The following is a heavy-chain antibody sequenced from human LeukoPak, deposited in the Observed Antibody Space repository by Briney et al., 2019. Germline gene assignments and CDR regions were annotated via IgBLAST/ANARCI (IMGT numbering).Heavy chain of an antibody. CDR2: VYYSGST. CDR1: GGSISRSGYY. J-gene: IGHJ4*02. V-gene: IGHV4-39*01. CDR3: APLRYSYDDFDY. D-gene: IGHD5-18*01. Sequence: SETLSLTCTVSGGSISRSGYYWAWIRQPPGKGLEWIGSVYYSGSTYYNPSLKSRVTISVDTPENQFSLKLTSVTAADTAVYYCAPLRYSYDDFDYWGQGTLVTVSS.